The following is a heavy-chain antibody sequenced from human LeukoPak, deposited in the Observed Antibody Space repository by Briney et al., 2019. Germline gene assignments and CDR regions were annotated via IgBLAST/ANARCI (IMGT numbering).Heavy chain of an antibody. J-gene: IGHJ4*02. CDR2: MNPNSGNT. V-gene: IGHV1-8*01. CDR1: GYSLTSHG. CDR3: ARAPYYDFWSGYYLGDDY. D-gene: IGHD3-3*01. Sequence: ASVKVSCKGSGYSLTSHGITWVRQATGQGLEWMGWMNPNSGNTGYAQKFQGRVTMTRNTSISTAYMELSSLRSEDTAVYYCARAPYYDFWSGYYLGDDYWGQGTLVTVSS.